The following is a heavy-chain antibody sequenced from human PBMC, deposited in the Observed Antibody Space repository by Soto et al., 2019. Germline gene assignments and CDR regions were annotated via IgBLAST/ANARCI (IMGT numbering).Heavy chain of an antibody. D-gene: IGHD6-13*01. V-gene: IGHV1-18*01. J-gene: IGHJ4*02. CDR2: ISAYNGNT. CDR1: GYTFTSYG. Sequence: ASVKVSCKASGYTFTSYGISWVRQAPGQGLEWMGWISAYNGNTNYAQKLQGRVTITADESTSTAYMELSSLRSEDTAVYYCARDGWYGSSFDYWGQGTLVTVSS. CDR3: ARDGWYGSSFDY.